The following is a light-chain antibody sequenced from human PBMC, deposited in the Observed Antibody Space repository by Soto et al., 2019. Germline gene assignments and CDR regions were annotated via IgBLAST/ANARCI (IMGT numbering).Light chain of an antibody. CDR1: QSVSSSY. V-gene: IGKV3-20*01. J-gene: IGKJ5*01. Sequence: EIVLTQSPGTLSLSPGERATLSCRASQSVSSSYLAWYQQKPGQAPRLLIYGASSRATGIPDRFSGSGSGTNFTLTISRLEPEDFAVYYCQQYGSSLFGQGTRL. CDR3: QQYGSSL. CDR2: GAS.